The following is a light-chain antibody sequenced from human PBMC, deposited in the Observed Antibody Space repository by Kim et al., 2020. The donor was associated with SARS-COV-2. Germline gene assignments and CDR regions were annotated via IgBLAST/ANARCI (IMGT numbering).Light chain of an antibody. CDR1: QDITYY. CDR2: DAS. Sequence: DIQVTQSPPSLSASIGDRVTITCQASQDITYYLNWYLQKPGTAPKLLIYDASMLQTGVPSRLSGSGSGTNFTFTISSLQPEDIATYYCQQYDSLPLTFGGGTKVDIK. J-gene: IGKJ4*01. CDR3: QQYDSLPLT. V-gene: IGKV1-33*01.